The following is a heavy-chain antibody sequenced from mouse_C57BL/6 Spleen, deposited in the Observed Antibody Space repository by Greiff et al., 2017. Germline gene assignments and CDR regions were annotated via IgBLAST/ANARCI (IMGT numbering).Heavy chain of an antibody. CDR3: ARSLFAY. CDR1: GYTFTDYY. D-gene: IGHD6-2*01. V-gene: IGHV1-26*01. J-gene: IGHJ3*01. Sequence: DVKLQESGPELVKPGASVKISCKASGYTFTDYYMNWVKQSHGKSLEWIGDINPNNGGTSYNQKFKGKATLTVDESSSTAYMELRSLTSEDSAVYYCARSLFAYWGQGTLVTVSA. CDR2: INPNNGGT.